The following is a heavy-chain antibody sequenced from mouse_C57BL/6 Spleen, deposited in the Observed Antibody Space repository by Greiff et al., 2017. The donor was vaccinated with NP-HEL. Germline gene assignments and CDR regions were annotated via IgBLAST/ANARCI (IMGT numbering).Heavy chain of an antibody. Sequence: EVKLMESGGGLVKPGGSLKLSCASSGFTFSDYGMHWVRQAPEKGLEWVAYISSGSSTIYYADTVKGRFTISRDNAKNTLFLQMTSLRSEDTAMYYCARMVTPRWYFDVWGTGTTVTVSS. CDR2: ISSGSSTI. J-gene: IGHJ1*03. D-gene: IGHD2-2*01. V-gene: IGHV5-17*01. CDR3: ARMVTPRWYFDV. CDR1: GFTFSDYG.